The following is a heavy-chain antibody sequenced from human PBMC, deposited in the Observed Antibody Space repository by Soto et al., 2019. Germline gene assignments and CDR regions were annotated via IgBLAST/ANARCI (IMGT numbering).Heavy chain of an antibody. CDR3: ARAHSSGRALAHFDY. CDR2: ISSSSSYI. V-gene: IGHV3-21*01. J-gene: IGHJ4*02. Sequence: GGSLRLSCAASGFTFSSYSMNWVRQAPGKGLEWVSSISSSSSYIYYADSVKGRFTISRDNAKNSLYLQMNSLRAEDTAVYYCARAHSSGRALAHFDYWRQGTLVTVSS. D-gene: IGHD3-22*01. CDR1: GFTFSSYS.